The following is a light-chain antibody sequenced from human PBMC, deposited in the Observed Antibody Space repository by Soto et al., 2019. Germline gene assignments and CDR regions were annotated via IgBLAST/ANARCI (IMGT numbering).Light chain of an antibody. Sequence: DIQMTQSPSTLSTSVGDRVTITCRASQSICTWLAWYQHKPGKAPKLLIYQASSLEGGVPSRFSGSGSGTEFTLTISSLQPDDFATYYCQQYITYSRTFGQGTRVETK. V-gene: IGKV1-5*03. CDR3: QQYITYSRT. CDR1: QSICTW. CDR2: QAS. J-gene: IGKJ2*02.